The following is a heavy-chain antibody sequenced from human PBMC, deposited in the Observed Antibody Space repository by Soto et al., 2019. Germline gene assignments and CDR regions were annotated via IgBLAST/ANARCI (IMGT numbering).Heavy chain of an antibody. CDR2: IGDDGTLT. CDR1: EFSFSTYW. J-gene: IGHJ5*02. V-gene: IGHV3-74*01. Sequence: EVQLVESGGGLVQPGGSLRLSCAASEFSFSTYWMHWVRQVPGKGLEWVSRIGDDGTLTAYADSVKGRFTISRDNAKNTLYLQMDSLRPEDTAVYHCARARSPSSSWYKWAFDPWGQGTLVIV. D-gene: IGHD6-13*01. CDR3: ARARSPSSSWYKWAFDP.